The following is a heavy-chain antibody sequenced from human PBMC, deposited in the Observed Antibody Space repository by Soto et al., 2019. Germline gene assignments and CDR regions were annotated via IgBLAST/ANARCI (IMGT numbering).Heavy chain of an antibody. D-gene: IGHD3-16*01. Sequence: ASVKVSCKTSGYTFTTYGISWVRQAPGQGLEWVGWISAYSGKTHYAQKFQGKVTMTTDTSTNTANLELRSLRSDDTAVYYCARDPYLGDHQYWGQGTLVTVSS. CDR2: ISAYSGKT. V-gene: IGHV1-18*01. J-gene: IGHJ4*02. CDR1: GYTFTTYG. CDR3: ARDPYLGDHQY.